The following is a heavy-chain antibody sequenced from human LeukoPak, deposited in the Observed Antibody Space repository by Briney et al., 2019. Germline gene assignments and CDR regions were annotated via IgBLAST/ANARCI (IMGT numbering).Heavy chain of an antibody. J-gene: IGHJ4*02. V-gene: IGHV3-23*01. CDR2: ISGSGGST. D-gene: IGHD3-10*01. Sequence: PGGSLRLSCAASGFTFSSYAMSWVRQAPGKGLEWVSAISGSGGSTYYADSVKGRFTISRDNSKNTLYLQMNSLRAEDTAVYYCVKVIRGVRSGLDYWGQGTLVTVSS. CDR3: VKVIRGVRSGLDY. CDR1: GFTFSSYA.